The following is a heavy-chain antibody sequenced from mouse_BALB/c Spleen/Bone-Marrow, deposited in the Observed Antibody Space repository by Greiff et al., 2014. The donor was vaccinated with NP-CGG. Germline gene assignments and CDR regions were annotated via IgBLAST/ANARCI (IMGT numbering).Heavy chain of an antibody. CDR3: ARCLTGTSALDF. D-gene: IGHD4-1*01. CDR2: INPGSGGT. Sequence: QVQLKQSEAELVRPGTSVEVSCKASGYAFTNYLIEWVKQRPGQGLEWIGVINPGSGGTIYNEKFRGKATLTADKSSSTAYMQLSSLTSDDSAVYFCARCLTGTSALDFWGQGTSVTVSS. V-gene: IGHV1-54*01. J-gene: IGHJ4*01. CDR1: GYAFTNYL.